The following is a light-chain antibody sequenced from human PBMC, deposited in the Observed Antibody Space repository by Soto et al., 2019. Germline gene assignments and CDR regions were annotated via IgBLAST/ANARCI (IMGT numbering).Light chain of an antibody. CDR2: GVS. J-gene: IGKJ2*01. CDR3: QQYGGSPYT. Sequence: EIVLTQSPGTLSLSPGERATLSCRASQTINSGLAWYQHKSGQAPRLLIYGVSVRAIGIPDRFGGSGSGTDFTLTISRLEPEDFAVYFCQQYGGSPYTFGQGTKVEIK. V-gene: IGKV3-20*01. CDR1: QTINSG.